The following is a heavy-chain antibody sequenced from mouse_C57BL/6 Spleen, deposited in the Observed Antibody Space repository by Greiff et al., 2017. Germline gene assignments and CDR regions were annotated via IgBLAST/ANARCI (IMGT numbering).Heavy chain of an antibody. Sequence: QVQLKESGPELVKPGASVKISCKASGYAFSSSWMNWVKQRPGKGLEWIGRIYPGDGDTNYNGKFKGKATLTADKSSSTAYMQLSSLTSEDSAVYFCARAELFDYWGQGTTLTVSS. CDR3: ARAELFDY. CDR1: GYAFSSSW. J-gene: IGHJ2*01. V-gene: IGHV1-82*01. CDR2: IYPGDGDT.